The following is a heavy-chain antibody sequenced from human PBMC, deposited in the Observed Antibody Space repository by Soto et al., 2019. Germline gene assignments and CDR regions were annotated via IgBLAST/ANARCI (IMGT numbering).Heavy chain of an antibody. Sequence: GGSLRLSCAASGFIFSNFGMHWVRQAPGKGLEWVAVIWYDGSNEYYADSVKGRFTISKDNSKSTLYLQMNSLRAEDTAVYYCARDDIPGIAVSTYGMDVWGQGTTVTVSS. D-gene: IGHD6-19*01. J-gene: IGHJ6*02. CDR2: IWYDGSNE. CDR1: GFIFSNFG. CDR3: ARDDIPGIAVSTYGMDV. V-gene: IGHV3-33*01.